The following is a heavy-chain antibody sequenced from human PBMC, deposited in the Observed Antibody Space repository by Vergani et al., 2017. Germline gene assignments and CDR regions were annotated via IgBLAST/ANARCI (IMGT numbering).Heavy chain of an antibody. CDR1: GLNVGTNS. Sequence: EVEVVESGGGLVQPGGSLRLSCAVSGLNVGTNSMNWVRQAPGKGLEWVSVIYADGDTSYADSVKGRFTVSRDASTNTVLLQMSSLRSEDTADYYCARGLPFCSDFRCDHWFDPWGEGTLVTVSS. J-gene: IGHJ5*02. V-gene: IGHV3-53*01. D-gene: IGHD3-3*01. CDR2: IYADGDT. CDR3: ARGLPFCSDFRCDHWFDP.